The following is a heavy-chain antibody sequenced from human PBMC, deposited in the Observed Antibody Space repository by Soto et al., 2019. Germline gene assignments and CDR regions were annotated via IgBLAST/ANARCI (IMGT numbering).Heavy chain of an antibody. V-gene: IGHV4-39*01. CDR3: ARRRYYFDY. Sequence: SETLSLTCTVSGGSISSSSYYWGWIRQPPGKGLEWIGSIYYSGSTYYNPSLKSRVTISVDTSKNQFSLKLSSVTAADTAVYYCARRRYYFDYWGQGTLVTVSS. CDR1: GGSISSSSYY. CDR2: IYYSGST. J-gene: IGHJ4*02.